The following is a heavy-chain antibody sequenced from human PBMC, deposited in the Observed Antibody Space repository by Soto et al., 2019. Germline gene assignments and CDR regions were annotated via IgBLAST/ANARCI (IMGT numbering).Heavy chain of an antibody. CDR2: ISSSSSNI. J-gene: IGHJ6*02. Sequence: EVQLVESGGGLVQPGGSLRLACAASGFTFSTYGMNWVRQAPGKGLEWISYISSSSSNIYYADSVKGRFTISRDNAKNSLYLQMNSLRDEETAVYYCARYCGGGSCYPTHYHSPMDVWGQGTTVTVSS. CDR1: GFTFSTYG. V-gene: IGHV3-48*02. D-gene: IGHD2-15*01. CDR3: ARYCGGGSCYPTHYHSPMDV.